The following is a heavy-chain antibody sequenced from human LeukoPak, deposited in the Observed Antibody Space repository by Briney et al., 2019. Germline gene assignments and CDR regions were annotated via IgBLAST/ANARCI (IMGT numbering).Heavy chain of an antibody. CDR2: IYPGDSDT. CDR1: GYSFTSYW. D-gene: IGHD2-2*02. V-gene: IGHV5-51*01. CDR3: ARGYCSSTSCYRYFQH. J-gene: IGHJ1*01. Sequence: GESLKISCKGSGYSFTSYWIGWVRQMPGKGLEWMGIIYPGDSDTRYSPSFQGQVTISADKSISTAYLQWSSLKASDTAMYYCARGYCSSTSCYRYFQHWGQGTLVTVSS.